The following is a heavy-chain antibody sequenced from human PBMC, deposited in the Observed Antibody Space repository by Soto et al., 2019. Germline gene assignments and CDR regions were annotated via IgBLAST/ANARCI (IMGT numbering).Heavy chain of an antibody. V-gene: IGHV3-30*18. CDR3: AKDTAAAGDYYYYGMDV. Sequence: GGSLRLSCAASGFTFSSSGMHWVRQATGKGLEWVAVISYDGSNKYYADSVKGRFTISRDNSKNTLYLQMNSLRAEDTAVYYCAKDTAAAGDYYYYGMDVWGQGTTVTVSS. J-gene: IGHJ6*02. D-gene: IGHD6-13*01. CDR2: ISYDGSNK. CDR1: GFTFSSSG.